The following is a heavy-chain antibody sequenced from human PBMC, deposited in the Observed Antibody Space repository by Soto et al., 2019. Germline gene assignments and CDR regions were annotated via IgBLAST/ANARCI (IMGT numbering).Heavy chain of an antibody. Sequence: GGSLRLSFAASGFTFSSYGMPWVSQDPGKGLEWVAVIWYDGSNKYYADSVKGRFTISRDNSKNTLYLQMNSLRAEDTAVYYCARDLGYCTYGVCQPLYYFDYRGQGTLVTVSS. CDR1: GFTFSSYG. CDR2: IWYDGSNK. V-gene: IGHV3-33*01. CDR3: ARDLGYCTYGVCQPLYYFDY. J-gene: IGHJ4*02. D-gene: IGHD2-8*01.